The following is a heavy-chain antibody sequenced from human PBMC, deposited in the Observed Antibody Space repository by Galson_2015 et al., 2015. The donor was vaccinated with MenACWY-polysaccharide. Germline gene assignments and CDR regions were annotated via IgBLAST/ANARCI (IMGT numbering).Heavy chain of an antibody. CDR1: GFTFSSYW. CDR2: INRDESEK. V-gene: IGHV3-7*03. CDR3: ARGHYGLDV. Sequence: SLRLSCAASGFTFSSYWMSWVRQAPGKGLEWVAHINRDESEKYYVDSVKGRFAISRDNSKNSLYLQMNSLRAEDTAVYSCARGHYGLDVWGQGTTVIVSS. J-gene: IGHJ6*02.